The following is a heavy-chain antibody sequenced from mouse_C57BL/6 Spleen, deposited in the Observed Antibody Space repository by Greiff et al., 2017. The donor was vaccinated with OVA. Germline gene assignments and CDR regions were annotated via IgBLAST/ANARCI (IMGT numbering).Heavy chain of an antibody. V-gene: IGHV5-16*01. J-gene: IGHJ2*01. D-gene: IGHD2-5*01. Sequence: EVMLVESEGGLVQPGSSMKLSCTASGFTFSDYYMAWVRQVPEKGLEWVANINYDGSSTYYLDSLKSRFIISRDNAKNILYLQMSSLKSEDTATYYCARDQDSNLDYWGQGTTLTVSS. CDR2: INYDGSST. CDR1: GFTFSDYY. CDR3: ARDQDSNLDY.